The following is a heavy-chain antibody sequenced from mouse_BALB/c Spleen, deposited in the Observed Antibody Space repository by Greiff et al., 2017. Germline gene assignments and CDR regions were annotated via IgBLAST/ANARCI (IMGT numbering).Heavy chain of an antibody. V-gene: IGHV1-69*01. CDR3: ARSRYDGYFDY. D-gene: IGHD2-14*01. CDR2: IDTSDSYT. CDR1: GYTFTDYW. Sequence: QVQLQQPGAELVMPGASVKMSCKASGYTFTDYWMHWVKQRPGQGLEWIGAIDTSDSYTSYNQKFKGKATLTEDESSSTAYMQLSSLTSEDSAVYYCARSRYDGYFDYWGQGTTLTVSS. J-gene: IGHJ2*01.